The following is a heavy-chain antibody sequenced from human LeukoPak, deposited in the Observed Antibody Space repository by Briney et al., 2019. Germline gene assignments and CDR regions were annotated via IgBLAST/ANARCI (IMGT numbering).Heavy chain of an antibody. Sequence: GRSLRLSCAASGFTFDDYAMHWVRQAPGKGLEWVSGISWNSGSIGYADSVKGRFTMSRDNSEKSLYLQMNSLRAEDTGVYYCARGVSMAPFDYWGQGTLVTVSS. CDR2: ISWNSGSI. CDR3: ARGVSMAPFDY. J-gene: IGHJ4*02. CDR1: GFTFDDYA. D-gene: IGHD6-6*01. V-gene: IGHV3-9*01.